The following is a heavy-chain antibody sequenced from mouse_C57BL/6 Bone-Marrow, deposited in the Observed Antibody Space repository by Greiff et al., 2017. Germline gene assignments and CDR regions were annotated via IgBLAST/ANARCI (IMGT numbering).Heavy chain of an antibody. J-gene: IGHJ3*01. D-gene: IGHD1-1*01. Sequence: EVKLVESGGDLVKPGGSLKLSCAASGFTFSSYGMSWVRQTPDKRLEWVATISGGGSYTYYPDSVKGRFTISRDNAKNTLYLQMSSLKSEDTAMYYCARSYYYGSSYDWFAYWGQGTLVTVSA. CDR3: ARSYYYGSSYDWFAY. CDR2: ISGGGSYT. V-gene: IGHV5-6*01. CDR1: GFTFSSYG.